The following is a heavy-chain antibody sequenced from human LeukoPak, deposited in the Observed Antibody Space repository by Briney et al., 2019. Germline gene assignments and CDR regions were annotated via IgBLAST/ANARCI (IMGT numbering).Heavy chain of an antibody. Sequence: SETLSLTCAVYGGSFSGYYWSWIRQPPGRGLEWIGEINHSGSTNYNPSLKSRVTISVDTSKNQVSLMLSYVTAAYTAVYSRASLSHLYWYFDLWVRGTLVTVSS. CDR1: GGSFSGYY. CDR2: INHSGST. J-gene: IGHJ2*01. CDR3: ASLSHLYWYFDL. V-gene: IGHV4-34*01.